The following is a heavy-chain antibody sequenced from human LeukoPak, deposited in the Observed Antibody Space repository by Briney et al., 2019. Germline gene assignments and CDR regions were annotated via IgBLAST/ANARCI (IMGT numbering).Heavy chain of an antibody. CDR1: GFTVSSNY. D-gene: IGHD6-13*01. Sequence: PGGSLRLSCAASGFTVSSNYMNWVRQAPGKGLEWVSVIYSGGRTYYADSVKGRFTISRDNSKNTLYLQMNSLRAEDTAVYYCARALRAAGTFDYWGQGTLVTVSS. CDR2: IYSGGRT. CDR3: ARALRAAGTFDY. J-gene: IGHJ4*02. V-gene: IGHV3-53*01.